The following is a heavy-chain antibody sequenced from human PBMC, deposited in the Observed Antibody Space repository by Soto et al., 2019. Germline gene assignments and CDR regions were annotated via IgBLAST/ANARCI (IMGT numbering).Heavy chain of an antibody. D-gene: IGHD2-15*01. J-gene: IGHJ4*02. CDR1: GFTFSSYA. CDR2: ISYDGSNK. V-gene: IGHV3-30-3*01. CDR3: ARVDCSGGSCYSGDY. Sequence: QVQLVESGGGVVQPGRSLRLSCAASGFTFSSYAMHWVRQAPGKGLERVAVISYDGSNKYYADSVKGRFTISRDNSKNTVYLQMNSLRAEDTAVYYGARVDCSGGSCYSGDYWGQGTLVTVSS.